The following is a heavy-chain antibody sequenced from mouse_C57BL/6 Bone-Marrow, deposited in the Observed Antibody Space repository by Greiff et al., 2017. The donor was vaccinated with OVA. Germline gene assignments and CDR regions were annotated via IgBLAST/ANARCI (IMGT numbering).Heavy chain of an antibody. V-gene: IGHV1-47*01. CDR2: FHPYNDDT. D-gene: IGHD1-1*01. Sequence: LVESGAELVKPGASVKMSCKASGYTFTTYPIEWMKQNHGKSLEWIGNFHPYNDDTKYNEKFKGKATLTVEKSSSTVYLELSRLTSDDSAVYYCARGGDYYGSSWFAYWGQGTLVTVSA. CDR1: GYTFTTYP. CDR3: ARGGDYYGSSWFAY. J-gene: IGHJ3*01.